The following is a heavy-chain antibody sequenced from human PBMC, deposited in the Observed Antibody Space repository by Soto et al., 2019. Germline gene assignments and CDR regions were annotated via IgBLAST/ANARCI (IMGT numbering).Heavy chain of an antibody. CDR3: ARRIPFGYGMDV. CDR2: ITSNGGNT. Sequence: SLRLSCAASGFTFSSYAMHWVRQAPGKGLECVSAITSNGGNTDYASSVKGRFTISRDNSKNTLYLQMGSLRAEDMAVYYCARRIPFGYGMDVWGQGTTVTVSS. V-gene: IGHV3-64*01. J-gene: IGHJ6*02. CDR1: GFTFSSYA. D-gene: IGHD2-21*01.